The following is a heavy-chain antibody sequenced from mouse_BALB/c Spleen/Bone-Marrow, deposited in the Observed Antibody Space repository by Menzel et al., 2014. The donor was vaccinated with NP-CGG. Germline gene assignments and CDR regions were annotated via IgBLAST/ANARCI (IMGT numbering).Heavy chain of an antibody. CDR3: AVYYYGRSSFAY. CDR1: GFNIKDTY. CDR2: IDPANVNT. V-gene: IGHV14-3*02. Sequence: EVQGVESGAELVKPGASVKLSCTASGFNIKDTYMHWVKQRPGQGLEWIGRIDPANVNTKYDTKFQGKATITADTSSNTAYLLLSSLTSEDTAVYYCAVYYYGRSSFAYWGQGTLVTVSA. J-gene: IGHJ3*01. D-gene: IGHD1-1*01.